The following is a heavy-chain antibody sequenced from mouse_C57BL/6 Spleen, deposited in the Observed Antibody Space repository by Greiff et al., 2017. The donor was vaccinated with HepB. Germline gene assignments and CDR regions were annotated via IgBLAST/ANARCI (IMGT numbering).Heavy chain of an antibody. CDR3: ARLNSNYPYYYAMDY. CDR2: ISSGSSTI. D-gene: IGHD2-5*01. CDR1: GFTFSDYG. Sequence: EVQGVESGGGLVKPGGSLKLSCAASGFTFSDYGMHWVRQAPEKGLEWVAYISSGSSTIYYADTVKGRFTISRDNAKNTLFLQMTSLRSEDTAMYYCARLNSNYPYYYAMDYWGQGTSVTVSS. V-gene: IGHV5-17*01. J-gene: IGHJ4*01.